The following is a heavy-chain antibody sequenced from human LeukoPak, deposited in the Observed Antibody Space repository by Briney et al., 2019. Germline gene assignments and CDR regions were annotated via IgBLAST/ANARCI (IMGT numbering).Heavy chain of an antibody. CDR2: IYSSGSA. CDR3: QSRYLEWLLEY. CDR1: GGSINSNNYY. Sequence: SETLSLTCTVSGGSINSNNYYWGWIRQPPGTGLEWIGSIYSSGSAYYNPSLKSRVTISVDTSKNQFSLRLSSVTAADTAVYYCQSRYLEWLLEYWGQGTLVTVSS. D-gene: IGHD3-3*01. J-gene: IGHJ4*02. V-gene: IGHV4-39*01.